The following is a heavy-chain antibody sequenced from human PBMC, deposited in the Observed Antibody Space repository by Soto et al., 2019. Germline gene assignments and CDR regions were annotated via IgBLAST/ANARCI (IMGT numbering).Heavy chain of an antibody. CDR1: GGSISSGGYS. J-gene: IGHJ4*02. V-gene: IGHV4-30-2*01. CDR2: IYHSGST. Sequence: QLQLQESGSGLVKPSQTLTLTCAVSGGSISSGGYSWSWIRQPPGKGLEWIGYIYHSGSTYYNPSLKSRVTISVDRSKNQFSLKLSSVTAADTAVYYCARLRQGYNGDYFDYWGQGTLVTVSS. CDR3: ARLRQGYNGDYFDY. D-gene: IGHD5-12*01.